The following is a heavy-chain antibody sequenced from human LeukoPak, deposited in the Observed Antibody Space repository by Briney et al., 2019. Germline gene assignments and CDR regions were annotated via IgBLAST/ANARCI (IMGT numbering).Heavy chain of an antibody. V-gene: IGHV1-46*01. Sequence: ASVKVSCKASGYTFTSYYMHWVRQAPGQGLEWMGIINPSGGSTSYAQKFQGRVTMTRDTSTSTVYMELSSLRSEDTAVYYCARDFIGPLRYFDSRPGRLDYYYGMDVWGQGTTVTVSS. CDR1: GYTFTSYY. D-gene: IGHD3-9*01. CDR3: ARDFIGPLRYFDSRPGRLDYYYGMDV. CDR2: INPSGGST. J-gene: IGHJ6*02.